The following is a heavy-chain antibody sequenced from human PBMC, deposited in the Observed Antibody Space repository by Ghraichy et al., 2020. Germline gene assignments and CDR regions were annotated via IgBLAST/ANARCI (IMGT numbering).Heavy chain of an antibody. CDR3: ATGVYCSSTSCYGDYWYFDL. J-gene: IGHJ2*01. D-gene: IGHD2-2*01. Sequence: ASVKVSCKVSGYTLTELSMHWVRQAPGKGLEWMGGFDPEDGETIYAQKFQGRVTMTEDTSTDTAYMELSSLRSEDTAVYYCATGVYCSSTSCYGDYWYFDLWGRGTLVTVSS. V-gene: IGHV1-24*01. CDR2: FDPEDGET. CDR1: GYTLTELS.